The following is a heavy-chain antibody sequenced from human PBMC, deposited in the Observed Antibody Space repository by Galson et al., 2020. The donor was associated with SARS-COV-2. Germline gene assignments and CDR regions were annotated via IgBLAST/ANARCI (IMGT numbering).Heavy chain of an antibody. J-gene: IGHJ6*03. CDR1: GFTFSSYG. Sequence: GESLKISCAASGFTFSSYGMHWVRQAPGKGLEWVAVIWYDGSNKYYADSVKGRFTISRDNSKNTLYLQMNSLGAEDTAVYYCSRDQAYYDFWSGYFGGGADRSRGYYYYYMDVWGKGTTVTVSS. V-gene: IGHV3-33*01. D-gene: IGHD3-3*01. CDR3: SRDQAYYDFWSGYFGGGADRSRGYYYYYMDV. CDR2: IWYDGSNK.